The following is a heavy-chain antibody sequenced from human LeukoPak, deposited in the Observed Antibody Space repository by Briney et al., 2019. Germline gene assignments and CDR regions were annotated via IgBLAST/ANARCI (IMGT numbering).Heavy chain of an antibody. CDR1: GFTFSSYA. V-gene: IGHV3-23*01. D-gene: IGHD5-18*01. CDR2: ITASGGNT. Sequence: GGSLRLSCAASGFTFSSYAMGWVRQAPGKGLEWVSAITASGGNTYYADSVKGRFTISRDNSKNTLYLQVNSLRAEDTAVYYCAKGNGYSYGRYYFDYWGQGTPVTVSS. CDR3: AKGNGYSYGRYYFDY. J-gene: IGHJ4*02.